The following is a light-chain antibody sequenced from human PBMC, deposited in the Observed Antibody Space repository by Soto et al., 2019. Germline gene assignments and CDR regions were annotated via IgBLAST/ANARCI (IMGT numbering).Light chain of an antibody. CDR2: ASS. CDR1: ESLRHY. J-gene: IGKJ4*01. Sequence: DIQMTQSPSSLSASVGDRVTITCRASESLRHYLNWYQQKPGTAPKLLIYASSTLQTGVPSRFAGNASGTDLTLTITRLQPEDFATYYCQQGYTTPLSFGGGTKVEIK. CDR3: QQGYTTPLS. V-gene: IGKV1-39*01.